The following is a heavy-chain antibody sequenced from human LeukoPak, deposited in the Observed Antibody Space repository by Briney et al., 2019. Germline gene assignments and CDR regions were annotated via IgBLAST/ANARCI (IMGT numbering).Heavy chain of an antibody. CDR1: GFTFSSYA. CDR3: ATFDSSGYYPNYYFDY. J-gene: IGHJ4*02. V-gene: IGHV3-23*01. Sequence: PGGSLRLSCAASGFTFSSYAMSWVRQAPGKGLEWVSAISGSGGSTYYADSVKCRFTISRDNSKNTLYLQLNSLRAEDTAGYYCATFDSSGYYPNYYFDYWGQGTLGTVSS. CDR2: ISGSGGST. D-gene: IGHD3-22*01.